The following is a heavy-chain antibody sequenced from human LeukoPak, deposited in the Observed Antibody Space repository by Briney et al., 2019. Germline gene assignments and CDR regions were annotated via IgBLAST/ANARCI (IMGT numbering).Heavy chain of an antibody. V-gene: IGHV3-11*06. CDR2: ISGRGNYV. CDR3: ARSGIGATEIDY. D-gene: IGHD6-13*01. J-gene: IGHJ4*02. Sequence: PWGSLRLSCAASGFTFSDYFMSCVRQAPGKGLEWLSYISGRGNYVDYAESLKGRITISRDNAKNSLYLQMNSLRAEDTAVYYCARSGIGATEIDYWGQGTLVTVSS. CDR1: GFTFSDYF.